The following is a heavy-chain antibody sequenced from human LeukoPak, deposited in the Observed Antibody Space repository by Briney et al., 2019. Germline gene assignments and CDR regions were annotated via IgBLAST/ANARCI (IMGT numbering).Heavy chain of an antibody. CDR2: IYYSGIT. J-gene: IGHJ4*02. CDR3: ARRVATKPKYGFDS. D-gene: IGHD5-24*01. V-gene: IGHV4-59*08. Sequence: PSETLSLTCTLAGGSISTYYWTWIRQSPGKGLEWIGFIYYSGITKYNPSLESRVTISLDASKNQFSLRLSSVTAADTAVYCCARRVATKPKYGFDSWGQGTLVTVSS. CDR1: GGSISTYY.